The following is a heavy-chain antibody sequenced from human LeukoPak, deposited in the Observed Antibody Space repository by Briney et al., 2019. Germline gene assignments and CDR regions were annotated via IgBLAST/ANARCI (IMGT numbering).Heavy chain of an antibody. CDR3: ARGTRAVPAATYYYYYYMDV. CDR1: GFTFTPYA. V-gene: IGHV3-23*01. Sequence: GGSLRLSCSASGFTFTPYAMSWVRQAPGKGPEWVSSISGSGGSTYFADSVRGRFTISRDNSKNTLYLQMNSLRAEDTAVYYCARGTRAVPAATYYYYYYMDVWGKGTTVTVSS. CDR2: ISGSGGST. D-gene: IGHD2-2*01. J-gene: IGHJ6*03.